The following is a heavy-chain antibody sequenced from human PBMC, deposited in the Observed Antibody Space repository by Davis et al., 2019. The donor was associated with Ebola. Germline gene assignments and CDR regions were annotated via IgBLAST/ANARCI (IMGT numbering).Heavy chain of an antibody. Sequence: GESLKISCAASGFTFSSYAMSWVRQTPGKGLEWVSAITGSGSLTGYADSVKGRFTISRDNSKNTLYLQMSSLRAEDTAVYYCVNSPVKGSGYYYVHYYYGMDVWGQGTTVTVSS. CDR3: VNSPVKGSGYYYVHYYYGMDV. CDR1: GFTFSSYA. V-gene: IGHV3-23*01. J-gene: IGHJ6*02. CDR2: ITGSGSLT. D-gene: IGHD3-22*01.